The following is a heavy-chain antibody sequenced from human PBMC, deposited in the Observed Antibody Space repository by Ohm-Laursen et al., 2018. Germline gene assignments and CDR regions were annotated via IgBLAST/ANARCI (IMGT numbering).Heavy chain of an antibody. Sequence: GTLSLTCTVSGGSISGYYWSWIRQPPGKGLEWVGYIYYSGSTYYNPSLERRVSISVDTSKNQFSLKLISVTTSDTAVYYCARGPRWLQFRGTVGPNWFDPWGQGTLVTVSS. CDR3: ARGPRWLQFRGTVGPNWFDP. CDR1: GGSISGYY. V-gene: IGHV4-59*01. CDR2: IYYSGST. J-gene: IGHJ5*02. D-gene: IGHD5-24*01.